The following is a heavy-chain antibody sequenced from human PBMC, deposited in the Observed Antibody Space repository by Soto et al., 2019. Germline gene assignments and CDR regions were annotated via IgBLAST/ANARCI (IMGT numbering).Heavy chain of an antibody. CDR1: GGSFRTYA. CDR2: ISPMLAAP. J-gene: IGHJ2*01. Sequence: QGQLVQSGAEVKKPGSSVEVSCKASGGSFRTYAIHWVRRAPGQGLEWMGGISPMLAAPTYAQKFQGRLTITADECTTTVYMELSSLTCEDTAVYYCARVGPPSPSVIWFFDLWGRGTLVTVSS. D-gene: IGHD2-21*01. CDR3: ARVGPPSPSVIWFFDL. V-gene: IGHV1-69*01.